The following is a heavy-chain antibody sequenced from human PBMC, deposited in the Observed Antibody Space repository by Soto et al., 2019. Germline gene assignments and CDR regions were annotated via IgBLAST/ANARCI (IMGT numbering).Heavy chain of an antibody. D-gene: IGHD6-19*01. CDR1: GFTVSSTY. V-gene: IGHV3-66*01. Sequence: GGSLRLSCAASGFTVSSTYMSWVRQAPGKGLEWVSVIYSGGSTYHEDSVRGRFTISRDNSKNTLYLQMNSLRAEDTAVYYCGGAVAGIIDYWGQGALVTVSS. CDR2: IYSGGST. J-gene: IGHJ4*02. CDR3: GGAVAGIIDY.